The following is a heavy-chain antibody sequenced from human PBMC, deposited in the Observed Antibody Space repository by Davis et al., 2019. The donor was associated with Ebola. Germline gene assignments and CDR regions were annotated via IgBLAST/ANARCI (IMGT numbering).Heavy chain of an antibody. D-gene: IGHD2-15*01. V-gene: IGHV3-43D*03. CDR1: GFTFGDYA. Sequence: PGGSLRLSCAASGFTFGDYAMHWIRQVPGKGPEWVSLIGWVGNFTEYIESVRGRFTITRDNKKDSVFLQMNGLKVEDSALYYCVKEVAYCRQDICHNFFDYWGQGVLVTVSS. J-gene: IGHJ4*01. CDR3: VKEVAYCRQDICHNFFDY. CDR2: IGWVGNFT.